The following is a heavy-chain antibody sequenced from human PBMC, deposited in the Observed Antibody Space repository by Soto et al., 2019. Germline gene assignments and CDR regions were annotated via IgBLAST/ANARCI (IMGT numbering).Heavy chain of an antibody. D-gene: IGHD3-9*01. V-gene: IGHV3-9*01. CDR3: AKGDYDILTGHLFDP. CDR1: GFTFDDYA. Sequence: GGSLRLSCAASGFTFDDYAMHWVRQAPGKGLEWVSGISWNSGSIGYADSVKGRFTISRDNAKNSLYLQMNSLRAEDTALYYCAKGDYDILTGHLFDPWGQGTLVTVSS. J-gene: IGHJ5*02. CDR2: ISWNSGSI.